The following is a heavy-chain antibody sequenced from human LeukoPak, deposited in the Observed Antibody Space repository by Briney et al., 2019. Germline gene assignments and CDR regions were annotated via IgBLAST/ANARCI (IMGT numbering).Heavy chain of an antibody. CDR2: IYYSGST. V-gene: IGHV4-30-4*08. J-gene: IGHJ4*02. CDR1: GGSISSGDYC. Sequence: TSETPSLTCTVSGGSISSGDYCCRWSRQPPGKCLEWIGYIYYSGSTYYNPSLKSRVTISVDTSKNQFSLKLSSVTAADTGVYYCGRSFGVVLDYWGQGTLVTVSS. D-gene: IGHD3-3*01. CDR3: GRSFGVVLDY.